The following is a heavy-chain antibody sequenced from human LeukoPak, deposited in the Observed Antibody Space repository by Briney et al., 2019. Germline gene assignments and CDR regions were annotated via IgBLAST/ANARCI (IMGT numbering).Heavy chain of an antibody. CDR2: IYYSGST. CDR3: ARAHYYDSSGYYY. D-gene: IGHD3-22*01. V-gene: IGHV4-59*01. Sequence: PSETLSLTCTVSGGSISSYYWSWIRQPPGKGLEWIGYIYYSGSTNYSPSLKSRVTISVDTSKNQFSLKLSSVTAADTAVYYCARAHYYDSSGYYYWGQGTLVTVSS. CDR1: GGSISSYY. J-gene: IGHJ4*02.